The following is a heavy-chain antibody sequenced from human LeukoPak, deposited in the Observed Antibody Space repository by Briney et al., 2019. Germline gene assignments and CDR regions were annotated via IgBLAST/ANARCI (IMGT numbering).Heavy chain of an antibody. CDR2: ISYDGSNK. V-gene: IGHV3-30*18. CDR1: GFTFDSYS. Sequence: PGGSLRLSCAASGFTFDSYSMSWVRQAPGKGLEWVAVISYDGSNKYYADSVKGRFTISRDNSKNTLYLQMNSLRAEDTAVYYCGKEGGYSYGFYFDYWGQGTLVTVSS. D-gene: IGHD5-18*01. CDR3: GKEGGYSYGFYFDY. J-gene: IGHJ4*02.